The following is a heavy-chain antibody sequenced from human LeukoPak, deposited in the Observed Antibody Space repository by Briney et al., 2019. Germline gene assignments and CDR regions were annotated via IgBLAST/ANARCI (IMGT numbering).Heavy chain of an antibody. CDR1: GLTFSSYA. CDR2: ISGSGGST. CDR3: AKGVDGDYVDY. J-gene: IGHJ4*02. D-gene: IGHD4-17*01. Sequence: GGSLRLSCAASGLTFSSYAMSWVRQAPGKGLEWVSGISGSGGSTYHADSVKGRFTISRDNSKNTLYLQINSLRAEDTAVYHCAKGVDGDYVDYWGQGTLVTVSS. V-gene: IGHV3-23*01.